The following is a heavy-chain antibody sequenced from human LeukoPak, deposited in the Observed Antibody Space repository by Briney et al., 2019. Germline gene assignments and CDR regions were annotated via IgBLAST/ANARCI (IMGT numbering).Heavy chain of an antibody. CDR3: GNRLGYCCNAGCS. CDR1: GFTFSTYA. Sequence: GGSLRLSCAASGFTFSTYAMSWVRQAPGKGLEWVSAISGSGASTYYADSVKGRFTISRDNSKNTLYLQMNSLRAEDTALYYCGNRLGYCCNAGCSLGQGALVTVSS. D-gene: IGHD2-2*03. V-gene: IGHV3-23*01. J-gene: IGHJ5*02. CDR2: ISGSGAST.